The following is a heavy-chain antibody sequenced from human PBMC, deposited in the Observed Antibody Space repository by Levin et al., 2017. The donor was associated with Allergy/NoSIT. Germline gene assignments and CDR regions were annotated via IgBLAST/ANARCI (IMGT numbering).Heavy chain of an antibody. CDR3: ARYGGALGYSSGWYLS. J-gene: IGHJ4*02. D-gene: IGHD6-19*01. CDR1: GGSFSGYY. V-gene: IGHV4-34*01. Sequence: SETLSLTCAVYGGSFSGYYWSWIRQPPGKGLEWIGEINHSGSTNYNPSLKSRVTISVDTSKNQFSLKLSSVTAADTAVYYCARYGGALGYSSGWYLSWGQGTLVTVSS. CDR2: INHSGST.